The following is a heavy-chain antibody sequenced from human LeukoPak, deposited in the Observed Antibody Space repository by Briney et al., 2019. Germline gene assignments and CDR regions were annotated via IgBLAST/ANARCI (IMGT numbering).Heavy chain of an antibody. CDR2: IRYDGSNK. J-gene: IGHJ4*02. V-gene: IGHV3-30*02. Sequence: GGSLRLSRAASGFTFNSYGMHWVRQAPGKGLEWVAFIRYDGSNKYYAYSVKGRFTISRDVSKNTLYLQLNSLTTEDTAVYYCMKGAPHCTSSSCPAYLFVSWGQGTLVTVSS. CDR3: MKGAPHCTSSSCPAYLFVS. CDR1: GFTFNSYG. D-gene: IGHD2-2*01.